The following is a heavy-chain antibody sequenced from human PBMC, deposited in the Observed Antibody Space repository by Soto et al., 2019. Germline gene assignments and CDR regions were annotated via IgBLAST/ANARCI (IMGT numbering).Heavy chain of an antibody. CDR2: INPNNGVT. V-gene: IGHV1-2*02. CDR1: GYTVTGYY. D-gene: IGHD3-22*01. J-gene: IGHJ4*02. CDR3: AYRPYDSGAYYTY. Sequence: ASVKVSCKASGYTVTGYYLHWVRQAPGQGLEWMGWINPNNGVTNYAQTFQGRVTMTTDTSIRTAYMERSRLRSDDTAVDDCAYRPYDSGAYYTYWGQGTLVTVSS.